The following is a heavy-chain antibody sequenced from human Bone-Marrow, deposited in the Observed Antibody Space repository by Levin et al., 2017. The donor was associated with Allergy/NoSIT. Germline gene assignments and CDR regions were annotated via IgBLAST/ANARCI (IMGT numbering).Heavy chain of an antibody. Sequence: LSLTCAASGFTFSTCGMHWVRQAPGKGLEWVAVISYDGGIKYYADSVKGRFSISRDNSKSTLYLQMNSLRAEDTAVYYCAKDSSQYCSGGSCFPFDYWGQGTLVTVSS. CDR1: GFTFSTCG. D-gene: IGHD2-15*01. CDR3: AKDSSQYCSGGSCFPFDY. CDR2: ISYDGGIK. J-gene: IGHJ4*02. V-gene: IGHV3-30*18.